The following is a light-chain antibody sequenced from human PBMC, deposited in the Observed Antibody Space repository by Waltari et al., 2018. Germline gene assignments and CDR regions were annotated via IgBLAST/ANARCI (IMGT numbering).Light chain of an antibody. J-gene: IGKJ5*01. CDR3: QQSYSTPIT. V-gene: IGKV1-39*01. CDR2: AAS. CDR1: QSISSY. Sequence: IRITQSPSSVSASTGDRVTITCRASQSISSYLNWYQQKPGKAPKLLIYAASSLQSGVPSRFSGSGSGTDFTLTISSLQPEDFATYYCQQSYSTPITFGQGTRLEIK.